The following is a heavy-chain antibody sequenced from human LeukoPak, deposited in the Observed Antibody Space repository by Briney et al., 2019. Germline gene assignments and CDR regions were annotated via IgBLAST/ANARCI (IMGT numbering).Heavy chain of an antibody. CDR3: AKDTALWFGEYYFDY. V-gene: IGHV3-23*01. D-gene: IGHD3-10*01. J-gene: IGHJ4*02. Sequence: GGTLRLSCAASGFTFNSYAMNWVRQAPGKGLEWVSAISGSGGSTYYADSVKGRFTISRDNSKNTLYLQMNSLRAEDTAVYYCAKDTALWFGEYYFDYWGQGTLVTVSS. CDR2: ISGSGGST. CDR1: GFTFNSYA.